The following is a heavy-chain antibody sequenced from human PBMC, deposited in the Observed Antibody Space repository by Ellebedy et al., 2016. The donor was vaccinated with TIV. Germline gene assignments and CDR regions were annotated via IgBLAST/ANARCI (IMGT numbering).Heavy chain of an antibody. V-gene: IGHV3-21*05. D-gene: IGHD4-11*01. Sequence: GESLKISXEASGFTFGSYGMHWVRQAPGKGLEWISYITALTGHVLYGDSVRGRFTISRDNGKNSLYLQMTSLRPEDTAVYYCARVWQDYSGADYWGQGTLVTVSS. CDR2: ITALTGHV. CDR1: GFTFGSYG. J-gene: IGHJ4*02. CDR3: ARVWQDYSGADY.